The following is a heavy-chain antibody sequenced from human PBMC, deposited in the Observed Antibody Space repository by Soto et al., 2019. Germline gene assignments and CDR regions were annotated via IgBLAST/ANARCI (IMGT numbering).Heavy chain of an antibody. V-gene: IGHV1-18*04. Sequence: ASVKVSCKASGYTFTSYGISWVRQAPGQGLEWMGWISAYNGNTNYAQKLQGRVTMTTDTSTSTAYMELRSLRSDDTAVYYCARDYPGLSGSYYPGLPYYFGMDVWGQGTTVTVSS. CDR1: GYTFTSYG. CDR2: ISAYNGNT. CDR3: ARDYPGLSGSYYPGLPYYFGMDV. D-gene: IGHD3-10*01. J-gene: IGHJ6*02.